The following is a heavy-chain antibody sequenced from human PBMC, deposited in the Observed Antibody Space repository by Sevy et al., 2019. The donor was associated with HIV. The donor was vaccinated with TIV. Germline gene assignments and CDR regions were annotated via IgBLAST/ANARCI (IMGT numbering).Heavy chain of an antibody. Sequence: GGSLRLSCAASGFTFSSYDMHWVRQALGKGLECVAVISYDGSNKYYADSVKGRFTISRDNSKNTLFLHMNSLGAEDTGVYYCAKGGKNIWDSEDYYYVMDVWGPGTTVTVSS. CDR3: AKGGKNIWDSEDYYYVMDV. CDR1: GFTFSSYD. CDR2: ISYDGSNK. J-gene: IGHJ6*02. D-gene: IGHD3-16*01. V-gene: IGHV3-30*18.